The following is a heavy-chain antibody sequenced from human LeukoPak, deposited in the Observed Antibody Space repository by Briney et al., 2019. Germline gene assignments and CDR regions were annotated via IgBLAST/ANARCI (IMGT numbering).Heavy chain of an antibody. CDR1: GGSISSGLYS. V-gene: IGHV4-30-2*01. J-gene: IGHJ5*02. D-gene: IGHD2-2*01. Sequence: SQTLSLTCDVSGGSISSGLYSWSWTRQPLGKGLEWIGYIYHTGSTYYNPSLKSRVTISVDTSKNQFSLRLSSVTAADTAVYYCARLQYCSGTSCYWFDPRGQGTLVTVSS. CDR3: ARLQYCSGTSCYWFDP. CDR2: IYHTGST.